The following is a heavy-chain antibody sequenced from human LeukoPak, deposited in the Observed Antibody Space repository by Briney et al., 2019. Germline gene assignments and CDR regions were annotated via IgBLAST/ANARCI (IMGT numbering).Heavy chain of an antibody. Sequence: PGGSLRLSCTASGFTFSSYAMHWVRQAPGKGLEWVAVISYDGSNKYYADSVKGRFTISRDNSKNTLYLQMNSLRAEDTAVYYCARDRGRIVGAPGYWGQGTLVTVSS. D-gene: IGHD1-26*01. V-gene: IGHV3-30*04. CDR3: ARDRGRIVGAPGY. CDR1: GFTFSSYA. J-gene: IGHJ4*02. CDR2: ISYDGSNK.